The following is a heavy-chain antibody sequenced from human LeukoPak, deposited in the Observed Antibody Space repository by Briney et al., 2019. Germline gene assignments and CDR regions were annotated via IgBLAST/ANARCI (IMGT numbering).Heavy chain of an antibody. CDR2: ISGGGGST. Sequence: GGSLRLSCAASGSTFSSYVMNWVRQAPGQGLEWVSVISGGGGSTYYADSVKGRFTVSRDNSKNTLFLRMNSLRAEDTAVYYRAKGGYCSSTSCYVGWFDPWGQGTLVTVSS. D-gene: IGHD2-2*01. V-gene: IGHV3-23*01. CDR1: GSTFSSYV. J-gene: IGHJ5*02. CDR3: AKGGYCSSTSCYVGWFDP.